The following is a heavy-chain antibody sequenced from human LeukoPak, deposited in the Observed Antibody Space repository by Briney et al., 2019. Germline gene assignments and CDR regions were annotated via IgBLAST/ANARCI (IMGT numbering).Heavy chain of an antibody. CDR3: AANRDYKNYDWFDP. V-gene: IGHV4-4*07. Sequence: SETLSLTCTVSGGSISSYYWSWIRQPAGKGLEWIGRIYTSGSTNYNPSLKSRVTISVDTSKNQFSLKVTSVIAADTAVYYCAANRDYKNYDWFDPWGQGTLVTVSS. CDR2: IYTSGST. J-gene: IGHJ5*02. D-gene: IGHD4-11*01. CDR1: GGSISSYY.